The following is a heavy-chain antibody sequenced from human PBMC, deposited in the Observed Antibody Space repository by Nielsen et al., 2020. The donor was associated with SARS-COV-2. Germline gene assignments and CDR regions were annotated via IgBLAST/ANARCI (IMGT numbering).Heavy chain of an antibody. CDR1: GFTFTHYA. V-gene: IGHV3-30*04. CDR2: LSYDGETE. J-gene: IGHJ6*02. D-gene: IGHD1-1*01. Sequence: GESLKISCVASGFTFTHYAMHWVRQAPGKGLEWLALLSYDGETEYLADSVKGRFSISRDSSRNTLFLEMRSLRGEDTAVYYCARDDRSCSTANCKYYYYYGMDVWGQGTTVTVSS. CDR3: ARDDRSCSTANCKYYYYYGMDV.